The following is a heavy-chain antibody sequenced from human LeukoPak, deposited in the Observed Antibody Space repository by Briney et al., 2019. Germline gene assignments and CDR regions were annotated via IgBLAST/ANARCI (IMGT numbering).Heavy chain of an antibody. CDR2: INPNSGGT. D-gene: IGHD6-6*01. J-gene: IGHJ4*02. Sequence: ASVKVSCKASGYTFTGYYIHWVRQAPGQGLEWMGWINPNSGGTNYAQKFQGGVTMTRDTSISTAYMELSRLGSDDTAVYYCATGRELDYSSSSDRTFDYWGQGTLVTVSS. V-gene: IGHV1-2*02. CDR3: ATGRELDYSSSSDRTFDY. CDR1: GYTFTGYY.